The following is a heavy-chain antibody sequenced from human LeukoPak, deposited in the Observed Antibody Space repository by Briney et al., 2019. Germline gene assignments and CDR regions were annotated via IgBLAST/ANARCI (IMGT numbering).Heavy chain of an antibody. CDR3: ARGRKAARGKLRDYYYYYMDV. V-gene: IGHV4-39*01. Sequence: PSETLSLTCTVSGGSISSSSYYWGWIRQPPGKGLEWIGSIYYSGSTYYNPSLKSRVTISVDTSKNQFSLKLSSVTAADTAVYYCARGRKAARGKLRDYYYYYMDVWGKGTTVTVSS. CDR2: IYYSGST. J-gene: IGHJ6*03. D-gene: IGHD6-6*01. CDR1: GGSISSSSYY.